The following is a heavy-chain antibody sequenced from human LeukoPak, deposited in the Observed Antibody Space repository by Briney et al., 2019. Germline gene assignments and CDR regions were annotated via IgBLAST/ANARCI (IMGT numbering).Heavy chain of an antibody. CDR3: ARDLKFFGGYYYGMDV. J-gene: IGHJ6*02. D-gene: IGHD3-10*01. V-gene: IGHV3-74*01. Sequence: GGSLRLSCAASGFTFSNYWMHWVRQAPGKGLVWVSRINSDGSRATYADSVKGRFTISRDNAKNTLYLQMNSLRAEDMAVYYCARDLKFFGGYYYGMDVWGQGTTVTVSS. CDR2: INSDGSRA. CDR1: GFTFSNYW.